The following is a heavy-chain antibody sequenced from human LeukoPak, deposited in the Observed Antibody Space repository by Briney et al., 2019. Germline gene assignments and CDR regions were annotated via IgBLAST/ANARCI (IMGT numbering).Heavy chain of an antibody. CDR1: GGTFSSYA. Sequence: ASVKVSCKASGGTFSSYAISWVRQAPGQGLEWMGGIIPIFGTANYAQKFQGRVTITADESTSTAYMELSSLRSEDTALYYCAKALPRYSSSLSLDAFDIWGQGTMVTVSS. D-gene: IGHD6-13*01. V-gene: IGHV1-69*01. J-gene: IGHJ3*02. CDR2: IIPIFGTA. CDR3: AKALPRYSSSLSLDAFDI.